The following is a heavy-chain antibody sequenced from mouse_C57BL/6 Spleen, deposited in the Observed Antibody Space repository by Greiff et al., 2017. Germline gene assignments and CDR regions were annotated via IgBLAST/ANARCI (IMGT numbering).Heavy chain of an antibody. CDR3: ARILVTTVVAKDYAMDD. CDR1: GFTFSDYG. Sequence: EVQLVESGGGLVQPGGSLKLSCAASGFTFSDYGMAWVRQAPRKGPEWVAFISNLAYSIYYADTVTGRFTISRENAKNTLYLEMSSLRSEDTAMYYCARILVTTVVAKDYAMDDWGQGTSVTVSS. J-gene: IGHJ4*01. D-gene: IGHD1-1*01. V-gene: IGHV5-15*01. CDR2: ISNLAYSI.